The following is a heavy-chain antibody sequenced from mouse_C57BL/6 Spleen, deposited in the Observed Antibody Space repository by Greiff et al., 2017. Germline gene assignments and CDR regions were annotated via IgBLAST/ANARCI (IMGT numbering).Heavy chain of an antibody. J-gene: IGHJ3*01. CDR2: IRNKANGYTT. Sequence: EVKLVESGGGLVQPGGSLSLSCAASGFTFTDYYMSWVRQPPGKALEWLGFIRNKANGYTTEYSASVKGRFTIARVNYHSILYLQMKALRAEDSATYYCARSIYYYVSSYEETWFSYWGQGTLVTVSA. CDR3: ARSIYYYVSSYEETWFSY. V-gene: IGHV7-3*01. CDR1: GFTFTDYY. D-gene: IGHD1-1*01.